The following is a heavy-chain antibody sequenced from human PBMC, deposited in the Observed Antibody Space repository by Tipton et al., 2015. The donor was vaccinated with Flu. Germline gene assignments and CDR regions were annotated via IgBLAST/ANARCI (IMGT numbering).Heavy chain of an antibody. CDR2: ISGSSSTI. CDR1: GFTLNGAS. V-gene: IGHV3-48*04. Sequence: SLRLSCVASGFTLNGASMNWVRQAPGKGLEWVSYISGSSSTIYYTDSVRGRFTISRDNAKNSLSLQMNSLRGEDTAVYYCARDLTDWGQGNLVTVTS. CDR3: ARDLTD. J-gene: IGHJ4*02.